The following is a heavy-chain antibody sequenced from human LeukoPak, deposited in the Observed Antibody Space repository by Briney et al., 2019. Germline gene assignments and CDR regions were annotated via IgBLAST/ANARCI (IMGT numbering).Heavy chain of an antibody. CDR2: IIPIFGTA. V-gene: IGHV1-69*13. CDR1: GGTFSSYA. Sequence: SVKVSCKASGGTFSSYAISWVRQAPGQGLEWMGGIIPIFGTANYAQKFQGRVTITADESTSTAYMELSSLRSEDTAVYYCARDLDSSGYYYRRGYFDYWGQGTLVTVSS. CDR3: ARDLDSSGYYYRRGYFDY. J-gene: IGHJ4*02. D-gene: IGHD3-22*01.